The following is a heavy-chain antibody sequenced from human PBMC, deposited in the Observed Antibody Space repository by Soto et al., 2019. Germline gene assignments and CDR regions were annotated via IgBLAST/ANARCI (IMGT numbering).Heavy chain of an antibody. CDR1: GGSISSGGYS. CDR2: IYYSGNI. CDR3: ARDVAVYGLVYYYGMDV. V-gene: IGHV4-30-2*01. Sequence: SETLSLTCAVSGGSISSGGYSWSWIRQPPGKGLEWIGYIYYSGNIYYNPSLKSRVTISVDTSKNQFSLKLSSVTAADTAVYYCARDVAVYGLVYYYGMDVWGQGTTVTVSS. D-gene: IGHD6-6*01. J-gene: IGHJ6*02.